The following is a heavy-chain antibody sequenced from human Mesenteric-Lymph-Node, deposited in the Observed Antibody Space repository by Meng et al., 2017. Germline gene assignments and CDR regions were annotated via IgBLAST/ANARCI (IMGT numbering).Heavy chain of an antibody. D-gene: IGHD5-12*01. CDR2: IYYSGST. CDR3: ARHDGGYGDYFDH. J-gene: IGHJ4*02. V-gene: IGHV4-39*01. Sequence: QPQRQEPGPGLVKPSETLSLTCTVSGGSISSSRHYWGWIRQPPGKGLEWIGSIYYSGSTYYNPSLRSRVTMSLDTSKNQFSLKLSSVTATDTAVYYCARHDGGYGDYFDHWGQGTLVTVSS. CDR1: GGSISSSRHY.